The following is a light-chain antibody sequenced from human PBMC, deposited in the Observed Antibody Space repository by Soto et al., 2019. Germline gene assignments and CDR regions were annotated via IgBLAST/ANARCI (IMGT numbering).Light chain of an antibody. J-gene: IGKJ4*01. CDR3: QQRYGWPLT. CDR1: QSVGTS. V-gene: IGKV3-11*01. CDR2: DAS. Sequence: EIVLTQSPATLSLSPGERATLSCRASQSVGTSLAWFQQKRGQAPRLLINDASKRATGIPGRISGSGSGTDFTLTISSLEPEDFAVYYCQQRYGWPLTFGGGTRVEIK.